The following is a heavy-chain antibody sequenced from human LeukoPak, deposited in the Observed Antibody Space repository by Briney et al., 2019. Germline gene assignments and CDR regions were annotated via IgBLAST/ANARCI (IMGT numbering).Heavy chain of an antibody. CDR2: IWYDGSNK. J-gene: IGHJ4*02. Sequence: PGGSLRLSCAASGFTFSSYGMHWVRQAPGKGLEWVAVIWYDGSNKYYADSVKGRFTISRDDSKNTLYLQMNSLRAEDTAVYYCAREGGVGGVKIDVYFDYWGQGTLVTVSS. D-gene: IGHD3-16*01. CDR1: GFTFSSYG. CDR3: AREGGVGGVKIDVYFDY. V-gene: IGHV3-33*08.